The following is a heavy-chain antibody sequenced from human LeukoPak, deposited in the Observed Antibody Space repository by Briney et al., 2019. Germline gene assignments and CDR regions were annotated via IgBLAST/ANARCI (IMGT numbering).Heavy chain of an antibody. CDR3: ARGRDDPPIKSGELNY. Sequence: SETLSLTCTVSGGSISSSSYYWGWIRQPPGKGLEWIGSIYYSGSTYYNPSLKSRVTISVDTSKNQFSLKLSSVTAADTAVYYCARGRDDPPIKSGELNYWGQGTLVTVSS. V-gene: IGHV4-39*07. CDR1: GGSISSSSYY. D-gene: IGHD1-7*01. CDR2: IYYSGST. J-gene: IGHJ4*02.